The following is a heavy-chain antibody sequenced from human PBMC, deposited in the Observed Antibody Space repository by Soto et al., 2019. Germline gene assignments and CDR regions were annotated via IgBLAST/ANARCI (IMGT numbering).Heavy chain of an antibody. J-gene: IGHJ4*02. CDR3: ARLTAVATFDY. Sequence: QLQLQESGPGLVKPSETLSLTCTVSGGSISSSSYYWGWIRQPPGKGLEWIGSIYYSGSTYYNPSLKSRVTISVDTSKNQSSLKLSSVTAADTAVYYCARLTAVATFDYWGQGTLVTVSS. D-gene: IGHD5-12*01. CDR2: IYYSGST. CDR1: GGSISSSSYY. V-gene: IGHV4-39*01.